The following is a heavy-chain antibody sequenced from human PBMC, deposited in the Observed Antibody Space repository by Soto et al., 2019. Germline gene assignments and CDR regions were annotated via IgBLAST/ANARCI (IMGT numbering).Heavy chain of an antibody. V-gene: IGHV1-69*13. D-gene: IGHD3-10*01. Sequence: GASVKVSCKASGYTFTGYYLHWVRQAPGQGLEWMGGIIPIFGTANYAQKFQGRVTITADESTSTAYMELSSLRSEDTAVYYCARDSRSYSRIFYGMDVWGQGTTVTVSS. J-gene: IGHJ6*02. CDR3: ARDSRSYSRIFYGMDV. CDR2: IIPIFGTA. CDR1: GYTFTGYY.